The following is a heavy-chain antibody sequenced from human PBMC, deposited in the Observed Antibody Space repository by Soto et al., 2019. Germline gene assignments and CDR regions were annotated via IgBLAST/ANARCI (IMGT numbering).Heavy chain of an antibody. V-gene: IGHV4-4*02. D-gene: IGHD3-3*01. CDR2: SYHSGST. CDR3: ARDQRDSWGGYYYGMDV. J-gene: IGHJ6*02. Sequence: AETLTLTCAVSGVSISSSNWWRWVREPGGKGLEWIGESYHSGSTNYTPSLKSRVTISVDKSKNQFSLKLSSVNAADTAVYYCARDQRDSWGGYYYGMDVWGQGTTVTVSS. CDR1: GVSISSSNW.